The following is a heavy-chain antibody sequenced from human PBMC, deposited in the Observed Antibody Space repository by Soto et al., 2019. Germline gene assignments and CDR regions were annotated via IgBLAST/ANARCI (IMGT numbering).Heavy chain of an antibody. CDR2: SRRKSDGGTT. CDR3: AKGIMPTDPHGGGFDP. V-gene: IGHV3-15*07. CDR1: DFTFSNAW. Sequence: GGSLRLSCVASDFTFSNAWMNWVRQAPGKGLEWVGRSRRKSDGGTTDYAAPVKGRFTISRDNSKNMVYLQMNSLRGDDTAIYYCAKGIMPTDPHGGGFDPWGQGTLVTVSS. J-gene: IGHJ5*02. D-gene: IGHD1-1*01.